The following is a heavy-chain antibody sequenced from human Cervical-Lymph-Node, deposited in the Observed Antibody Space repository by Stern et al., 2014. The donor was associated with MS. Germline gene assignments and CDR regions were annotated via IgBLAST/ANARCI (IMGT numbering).Heavy chain of an antibody. J-gene: IGHJ4*02. Sequence: QDQLVQSGSELKKPGASVKVSCKASGYTFTRNAMNWVRQAPGQRLEWMGWINTNTGNTTYAQGFTGRLVFSLDTSVSTAYLQISSLKAEDTAIYYCARVKPAAILDYWGQGTLVTVSS. CDR2: INTNTGNT. CDR3: ARVKPAAILDY. CDR1: GYTFTRNA. V-gene: IGHV7-4-1*02. D-gene: IGHD2-2*01.